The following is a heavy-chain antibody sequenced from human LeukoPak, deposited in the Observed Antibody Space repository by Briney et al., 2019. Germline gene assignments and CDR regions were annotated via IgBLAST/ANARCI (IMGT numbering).Heavy chain of an antibody. CDR2: IHTSGDT. V-gene: IGHV3-53*01. Sequence: GGSLRLSCAASGLTGSHNYVSWVRQAPGKGLEWVSAIHTSGDTCYADSVKGRFTISRDTSKNTLYLRINSLRVEDTAVYYCIVFGDSNHWGQGTLVTVSS. D-gene: IGHD4-17*01. J-gene: IGHJ5*02. CDR1: GLTGSHNY. CDR3: IVFGDSNH.